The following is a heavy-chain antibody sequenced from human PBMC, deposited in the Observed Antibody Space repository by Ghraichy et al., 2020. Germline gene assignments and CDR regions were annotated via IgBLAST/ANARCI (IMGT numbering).Heavy chain of an antibody. Sequence: GESLNISCAASGFTFSSSEMNWVRQAPGKGLEWVSYINSDGSSIYYIESVKGRFSISRDNAKNSLYLQMNSLRVEDTAVYYCARGLPSSGWPFDYWGQGTLVTVS. V-gene: IGHV3-48*03. CDR1: GFTFSSSE. D-gene: IGHD6-19*01. CDR2: INSDGSSI. CDR3: ARGLPSSGWPFDY. J-gene: IGHJ4*02.